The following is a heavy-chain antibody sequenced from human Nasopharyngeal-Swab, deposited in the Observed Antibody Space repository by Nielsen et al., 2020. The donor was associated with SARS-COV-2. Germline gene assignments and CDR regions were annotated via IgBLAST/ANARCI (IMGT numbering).Heavy chain of an antibody. CDR1: GFTFTNYW. J-gene: IGHJ4*02. CDR2: TNQDGTER. CDR3: VAAVSGTSRTYYDY. V-gene: IGHV3-7*03. Sequence: GESLKISCAASGFTFTNYWMAWIRQAAGKGLEWVANTNQDGTERYYVDSVKGRFTISRDNGQNLLYLQMNSLRAEDTAIYFCVAAVSGTSRTYYDYWGQGSLVTVSS. D-gene: IGHD3-22*01.